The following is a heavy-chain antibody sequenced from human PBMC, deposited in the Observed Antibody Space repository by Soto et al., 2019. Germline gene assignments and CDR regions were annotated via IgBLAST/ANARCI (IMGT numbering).Heavy chain of an antibody. CDR3: AKDVEVVVAAPPDY. CDR1: GFTFSSYA. J-gene: IGHJ4*02. V-gene: IGHV3-23*01. D-gene: IGHD2-15*01. Sequence: EVQLLESGGGLVQPGGSLRLSCAASGFTFSSYAMSWVRQAPGKGLEWVSAISGSGCSTYYADSVKGRFTISRDNSKNTLYLQMNRLRDEETAVYYCAKDVEVVVAAPPDYFGQGTLVTVS. CDR2: ISGSGCST.